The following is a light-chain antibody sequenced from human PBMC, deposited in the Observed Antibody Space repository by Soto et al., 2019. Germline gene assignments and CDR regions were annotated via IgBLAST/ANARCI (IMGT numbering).Light chain of an antibody. CDR1: QSVSSSY. V-gene: IGKV3-20*01. CDR2: GAS. Sequence: EIVLTQSPGTLSLSPGERATLSCRASQSVSSSYLAWYQQKPGQAPGLLIYGASSRATGIPDRFSGSGSGTDFTLTIRRLEPEDFAVYYCQQYGSSPALTFGGGTKVEIK. J-gene: IGKJ4*01. CDR3: QQYGSSPALT.